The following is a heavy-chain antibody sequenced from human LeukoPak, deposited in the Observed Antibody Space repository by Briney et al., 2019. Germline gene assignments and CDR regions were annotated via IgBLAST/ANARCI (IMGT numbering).Heavy chain of an antibody. CDR2: IKQDGSEK. CDR1: GFTFSSYW. V-gene: IGHV3-7*01. CDR3: ARERTIFGVVIISHYYGMDV. J-gene: IGHJ6*02. Sequence: GGSLRLSCAASGFTFSSYWMSWVRQAPGKGLEWVANIKQDGSEKYYVDSVKGRFTISRDNAKNSLYLQMNSLRAEDTAVYYCARERTIFGVVIISHYYGMDVWGQGTTVTVSS. D-gene: IGHD3-3*01.